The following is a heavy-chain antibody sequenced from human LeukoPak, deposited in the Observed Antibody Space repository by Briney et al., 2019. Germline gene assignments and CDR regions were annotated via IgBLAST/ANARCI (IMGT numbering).Heavy chain of an antibody. J-gene: IGHJ2*01. V-gene: IGHV4-34*01. CDR1: GGSFSGYY. D-gene: IGHD7-27*01. CDR2: INHSGST. CDR3: ARGWGYFDL. Sequence: SETLSLTCAVYGGSFSGYYWSWIRQPPGKGLEWIGEINHSGSTNYNPSLKSRVTISVDTSKNQFSLKLSSVTAADTAVYYCARGWGYFDLWGRGTLVTVSS.